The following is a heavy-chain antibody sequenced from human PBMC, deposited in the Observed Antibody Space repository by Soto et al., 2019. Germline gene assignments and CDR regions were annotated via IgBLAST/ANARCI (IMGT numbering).Heavy chain of an antibody. Sequence: LRLSCAASGFAFSSYPLHWVRRAPGKGLEWVAVISYDGSNKYYADSVKGRFTISRDNSKNTLYLQMNSLRAEDTAVYYCAKDRYYYGSGSYIDYWGQGTLVTVSS. CDR3: AKDRYYYGSGSYIDY. J-gene: IGHJ4*02. CDR1: GFAFSSYP. CDR2: ISYDGSNK. V-gene: IGHV3-30*04. D-gene: IGHD3-10*01.